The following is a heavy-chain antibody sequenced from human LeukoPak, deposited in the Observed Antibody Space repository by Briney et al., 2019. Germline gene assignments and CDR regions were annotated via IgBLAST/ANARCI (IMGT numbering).Heavy chain of an antibody. CDR2: ISSSSSYI. Sequence: GGSLRLSCAASGFTLSSYWMSWVRQAPGKGLEWVSSISSSSSYIYYADSVKGRFTISRDNAKNSLYLQMNSLRAEDTAVYYCARVGYSSGWYEGYWGQGTLVTVSS. D-gene: IGHD6-19*01. CDR1: GFTLSSYW. V-gene: IGHV3-21*01. CDR3: ARVGYSSGWYEGY. J-gene: IGHJ4*02.